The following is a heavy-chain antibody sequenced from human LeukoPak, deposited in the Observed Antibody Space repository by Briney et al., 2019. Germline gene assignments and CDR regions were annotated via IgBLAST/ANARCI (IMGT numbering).Heavy chain of an antibody. J-gene: IGHJ5*02. Sequence: ASGNVSCKASGGTFSSYAISWVRQDPGQGLEWMGRIIPIFGTANYAQKFQGRVTITTDESTSTAYMELSSLRSEDTAVYYCTRDGQWLAGEINWFDPWGQGTLVTVSS. V-gene: IGHV1-69*05. CDR3: TRDGQWLAGEINWFDP. D-gene: IGHD6-19*01. CDR2: IIPIFGTA. CDR1: GGTFSSYA.